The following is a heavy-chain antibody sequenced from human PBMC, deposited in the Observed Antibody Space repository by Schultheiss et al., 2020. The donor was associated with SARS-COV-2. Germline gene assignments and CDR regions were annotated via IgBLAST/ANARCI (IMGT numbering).Heavy chain of an antibody. V-gene: IGHV3-30*18. D-gene: IGHD3-3*01. CDR3: AKSTAPTPYYDFWSGSAYYYYGMDV. J-gene: IGHJ6*02. Sequence: GGSLRLSCAASGFTFSSYGMHWVRQAPGKGLEWVAVISYDGSNKYYADSVKGRFTISRDNSKNTLYLQMNSLRAEDTAVYYCAKSTAPTPYYDFWSGSAYYYYGMDVWGRGTTVTVYS. CDR2: ISYDGSNK. CDR1: GFTFSSYG.